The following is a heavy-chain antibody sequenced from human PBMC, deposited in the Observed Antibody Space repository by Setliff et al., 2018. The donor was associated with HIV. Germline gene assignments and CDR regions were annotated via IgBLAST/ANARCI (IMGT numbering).Heavy chain of an antibody. Sequence: NPSETLSLTCGVSGYSLTSGYYWGWIRQPPGKGLEWIGSIHDSGRTYYNPSLKSRVTISVDTSKNQFSLKVTSVTAADTAVYYCARVRLELRQYWFDSWGQGSPVTVSS. CDR3: ARVRLELRQYWFDS. CDR1: GYSLTSGYY. V-gene: IGHV4-38-2*01. D-gene: IGHD1-7*01. J-gene: IGHJ5*01. CDR2: IHDSGRT.